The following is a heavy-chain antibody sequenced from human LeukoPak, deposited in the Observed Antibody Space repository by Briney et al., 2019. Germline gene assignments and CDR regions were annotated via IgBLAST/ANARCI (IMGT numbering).Heavy chain of an antibody. V-gene: IGHV3-11*01. CDR1: GFTFSDYY. Sequence: GGSLRLSCAASGFTFSDYYMSWIRRAPGKGLEWVSYISSSGSTIYYADSVKGRFTISRDNAKNSLYLQMNSLRAEDTAVYYCARDNVRYFDLFDYWGQGTLVTVSS. CDR3: ARDNVRYFDLFDY. D-gene: IGHD3-9*01. CDR2: ISSSGSTI. J-gene: IGHJ4*02.